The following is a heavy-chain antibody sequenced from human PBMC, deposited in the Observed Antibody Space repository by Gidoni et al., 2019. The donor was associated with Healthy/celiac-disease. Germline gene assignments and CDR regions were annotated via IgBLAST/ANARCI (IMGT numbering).Heavy chain of an antibody. CDR2: INQSGST. J-gene: IGHJ4*02. D-gene: IGHD1-26*01. V-gene: IGHV4-34*01. CDR3: ARARSYTPTPFDY. CDR1: GGSFGGYY. Sequence: QGQLQRWGAGPLKPTERRSPSCAGEGGSFGGYYWSWIRQPPGKGLEWIGEINQSGSTNYHPSLKSRVTISVDTSKSQFSLTLRSVTAADAAVCYCARARSYTPTPFDYWGQGTLVTVSS.